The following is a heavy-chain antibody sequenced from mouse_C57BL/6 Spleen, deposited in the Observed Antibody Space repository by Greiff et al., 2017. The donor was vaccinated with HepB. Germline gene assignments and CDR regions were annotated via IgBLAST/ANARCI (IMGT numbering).Heavy chain of an antibody. CDR1: GYTFTSYW. V-gene: IGHV1-50*01. Sequence: VQLQQPGAELVKPGASVKLSCKASGYTFTSYWMQWVKQRPGQGLEWIGEIDPSDSYTNYNQKFKGKATLTVDTSSSTAYMQLSSLTSEDSAVYYCASRPELGRGWYFDVWGTGTTVTVSS. J-gene: IGHJ1*03. CDR2: IDPSDSYT. CDR3: ASRPELGRGWYFDV. D-gene: IGHD4-1*01.